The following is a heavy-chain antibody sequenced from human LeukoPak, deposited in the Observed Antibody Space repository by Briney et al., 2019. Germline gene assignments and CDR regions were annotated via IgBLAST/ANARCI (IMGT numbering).Heavy chain of an antibody. CDR1: GFTFSSYA. Sequence: GGSLRLSCAASGFTFSSYAMSWVRQAPGKGLEWVSAISGSGGSTYYADSVKGRFTISRDNSKNTLYLQMNSLRAEDTAVYYCAKAPYYGSGSSFYYFDYWGQGTLVTVSS. J-gene: IGHJ4*02. D-gene: IGHD3-10*01. CDR3: AKAPYYGSGSSFYYFDY. V-gene: IGHV3-23*01. CDR2: ISGSGGST.